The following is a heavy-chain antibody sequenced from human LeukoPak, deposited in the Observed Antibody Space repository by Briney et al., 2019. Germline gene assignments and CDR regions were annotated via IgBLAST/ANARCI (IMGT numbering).Heavy chain of an antibody. Sequence: RGSLRLSCVASGFTFSTSWVTWVRQAPGTGLEWVANIDKHGNGKYYVDSVKGRFAISRDYASNSVFLQMDSLRAEDTSVYYCVRDAGWGYYDLWGQGTPVTVSS. CDR3: VRDAGWGYYDL. CDR1: GFTFSTSW. D-gene: IGHD1-26*01. V-gene: IGHV3-7*01. CDR2: IDKHGNGK. J-gene: IGHJ4*02.